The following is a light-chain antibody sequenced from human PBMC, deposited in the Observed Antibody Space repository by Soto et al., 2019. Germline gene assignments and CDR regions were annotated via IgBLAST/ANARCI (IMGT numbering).Light chain of an antibody. Sequence: IQMTQSPSSLSASVGDRVTITCRASQSISSYLNWYQQKPGKAPKRLIYAASSLQSRVPSRFRGSESGTQFASNITSLEPEDVETYCCQQSSITPPPFGQAAKLASK. J-gene: IGKJ2*01. CDR1: QSISSY. CDR2: AAS. CDR3: QQSSITPPP. V-gene: IGKV1-39*01.